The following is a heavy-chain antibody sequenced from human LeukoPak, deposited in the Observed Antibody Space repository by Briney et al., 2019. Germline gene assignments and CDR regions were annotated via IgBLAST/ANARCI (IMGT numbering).Heavy chain of an antibody. Sequence: SETLSLTCTVSGGSISSSSYYWGWIRQPPGKGLEWIGSIYYSGSTNYNPSLKSRVTISVDTSKNQFSLKLSSVTAADTAVYYCAGDYYDSSGLDYWGQGTLVTVSS. CDR3: AGDYYDSSGLDY. CDR1: GGSISSSSYY. J-gene: IGHJ4*02. CDR2: IYYSGST. D-gene: IGHD3-22*01. V-gene: IGHV4-39*07.